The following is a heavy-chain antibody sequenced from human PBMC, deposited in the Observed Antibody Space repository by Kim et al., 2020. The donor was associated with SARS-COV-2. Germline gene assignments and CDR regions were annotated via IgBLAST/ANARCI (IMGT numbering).Heavy chain of an antibody. CDR1: GGSISSYY. Sequence: SETLSLTCTVSGGSISSYYWSWIRQPPGKGLEWIGYIYYSGSTNYNPSLKSRVTISVDTSKNQFSLKLSSVTAADTAVYYCAGYGGNSVNAFDIWGQGTMVTVSS. V-gene: IGHV4-59*01. J-gene: IGHJ3*02. CDR3: AGYGGNSVNAFDI. D-gene: IGHD2-21*02. CDR2: IYYSGST.